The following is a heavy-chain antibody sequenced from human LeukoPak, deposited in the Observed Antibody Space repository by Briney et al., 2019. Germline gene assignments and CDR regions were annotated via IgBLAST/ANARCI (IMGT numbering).Heavy chain of an antibody. CDR1: GYTFTSYY. CDR2: INPSGGST. J-gene: IGHJ5*02. V-gene: IGHV1-46*01. D-gene: IGHD3-10*01. CDR3: ARDYGGYYGSGRADWFDP. Sequence: ASVKVSCKASGYTFTSYYMHWVRQAPGQGLEWMGIINPSGGSTSYAQKFQGRVTVTRDTSTSTVYMELSSQRSEDTAVYYCARDYGGYYGSGRADWFDPWGQGTLVTVSS.